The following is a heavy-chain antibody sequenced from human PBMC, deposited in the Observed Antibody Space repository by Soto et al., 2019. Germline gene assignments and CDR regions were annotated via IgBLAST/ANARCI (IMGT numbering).Heavy chain of an antibody. J-gene: IGHJ4*02. Sequence: ASVKVSCKASGYTFPTYYLHWVRQPPGQDLEWMGWINPNSGMTNSAQKFQGRVTMTRDTSITTAYMELSRLNSDDTAVYYCARTELPPLRSFVYSGQGPHLTVSS. CDR3: ARTELPPLRSFVY. CDR2: INPNSGMT. D-gene: IGHD1-7*01. CDR1: GYTFPTYY. V-gene: IGHV1-2*02.